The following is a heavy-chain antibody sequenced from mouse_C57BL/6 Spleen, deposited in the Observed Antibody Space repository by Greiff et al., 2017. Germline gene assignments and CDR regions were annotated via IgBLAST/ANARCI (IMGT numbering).Heavy chain of an antibody. V-gene: IGHV14-2*01. CDR3: ARSDYYGREYYFDY. Sequence: DVKLVESGAELVKPGASVKLSCTASGFNIKDYYMHWVKQRTEQGLEWIGRIDPEDGETKYAPKFQGKATITADTSSNTAYLQLSSLTSEDTAVYYCARSDYYGREYYFDYWGQGTTLTVSS. CDR1: GFNIKDYY. J-gene: IGHJ2*01. D-gene: IGHD1-1*01. CDR2: IDPEDGET.